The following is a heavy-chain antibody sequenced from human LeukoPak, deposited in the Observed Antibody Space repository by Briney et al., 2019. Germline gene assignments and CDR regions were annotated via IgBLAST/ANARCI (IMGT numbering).Heavy chain of an antibody. CDR3: ASRYCSSTSCYSNWNYVLS. J-gene: IGHJ4*02. CDR2: IIPILGIA. CDR1: VGTFSSYT. Sequence: SVKVSCKASVGTFSSYTISWVRQAPGQGLEWMGRIIPILGIANYAQKFQGRVTITSDKSPSTAYMELSRLRSEDTAVYYCASRYCSSTSCYSNWNYVLSWGEGTLVTVSS. D-gene: IGHD2-2*01. V-gene: IGHV1-69*02.